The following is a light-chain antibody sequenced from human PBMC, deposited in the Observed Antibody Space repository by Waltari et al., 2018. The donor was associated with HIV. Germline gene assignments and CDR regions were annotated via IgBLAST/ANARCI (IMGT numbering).Light chain of an antibody. CDR1: QNIGSSY. CDR3: QQYRGLPLT. J-gene: IGKJ1*01. V-gene: IGKV3-20*01. CDR2: GAS. Sequence: EIVLTQSPGTLSLSPGERATLSCRASQNIGSSYLAWYQHKPGQAPRLLISGASSRATGIPDRFSGSASGTDFTRTITRLEPEDFAVYYCQQYRGLPLTFGQGTTVEIK.